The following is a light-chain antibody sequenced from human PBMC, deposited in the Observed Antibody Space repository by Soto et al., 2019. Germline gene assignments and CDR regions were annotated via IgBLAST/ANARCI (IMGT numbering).Light chain of an antibody. CDR1: QSVSNNY. J-gene: IGKJ5*01. Sequence: EIVWTQSPGTLSLSPVAQATLSCRASQSVSNNYLAWYQQKPGQAPRLLIYGASNRATGIPDRFSGSGSGTEFTLTISSLQSEDFAVYFCQQRSNWPITFGQGTRLEIK. CDR3: QQRSNWPIT. CDR2: GAS. V-gene: IGKV3D-20*02.